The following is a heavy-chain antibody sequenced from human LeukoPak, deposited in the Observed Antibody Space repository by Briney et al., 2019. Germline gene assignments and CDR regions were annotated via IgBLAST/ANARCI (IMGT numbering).Heavy chain of an antibody. V-gene: IGHV3-49*04. CDR1: GFTFGDYA. CDR3: ATEADGGPDY. J-gene: IGHJ4*02. D-gene: IGHD4-23*01. Sequence: GRSLRLSCTASGFTFGDYALTWVRQAPGKGLEWVGFIRSKTYGRTTDYAASVKGRFTISRDDSKSIAYLQMNSLKAEDTAVYYCATEADGGPDYWGQGTLVTVSS. CDR2: IRSKTYGRTT.